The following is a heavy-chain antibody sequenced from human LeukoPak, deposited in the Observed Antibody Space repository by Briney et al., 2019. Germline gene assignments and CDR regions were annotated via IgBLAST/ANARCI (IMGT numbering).Heavy chain of an antibody. Sequence: PSETLSLTCTVSRGSVSSSTYYWSWVRQPPGKELEWIASIYYTGSTYYNPSLKSRVTISLDMSKNEFFLTMTSVTAADTAVYFCTAEKNGSPHYWGQGTQVTVSS. V-gene: IGHV4-39*07. CDR1: RGSVSSSTYY. J-gene: IGHJ4*02. D-gene: IGHD2-8*01. CDR3: TAEKNGSPHY. CDR2: IYYTGST.